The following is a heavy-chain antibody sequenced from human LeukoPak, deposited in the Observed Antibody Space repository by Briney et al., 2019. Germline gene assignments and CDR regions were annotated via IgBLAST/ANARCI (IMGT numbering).Heavy chain of an antibody. D-gene: IGHD3-22*01. CDR1: GGTFSSYA. J-gene: IGHJ6*03. CDR3: ARHRAPGSGSYYYYYMDV. V-gene: IGHV1-69*05. CDR2: IIPIFGTA. Sequence: SVKVSXKASGGTFSSYAISWVRQAPGQGLEWMGRIIPIFGTANYAQKFQGRVTITTDESTSTAYMELSSLRSEDTAVYYCARHRAPGSGSYYYYYMDVWGKGTTVTVSS.